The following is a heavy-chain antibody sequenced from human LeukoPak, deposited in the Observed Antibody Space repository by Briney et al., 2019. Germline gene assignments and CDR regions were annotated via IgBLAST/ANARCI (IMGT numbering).Heavy chain of an antibody. D-gene: IGHD2-2*01. CDR3: AKGLSSASASGGGFDY. J-gene: IGHJ4*02. CDR2: ISGNGGST. V-gene: IGHV3-23*01. Sequence: GGSLRLSCAAPRFTFSSYAMSWVRQAPGKGLEWVSAISGNGGSTYYADSVKGRFSISRDNSKNTLYLQMNSLGAEDTAVYYCAKGLSSASASGGGFDYWGQGTLVTVSS. CDR1: RFTFSSYA.